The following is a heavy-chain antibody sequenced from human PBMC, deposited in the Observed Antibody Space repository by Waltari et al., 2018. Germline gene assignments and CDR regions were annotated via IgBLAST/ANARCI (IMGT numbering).Heavy chain of an antibody. V-gene: IGHV1-3*01. CDR2: INAGNGNT. J-gene: IGHJ6*02. CDR3: ARGGNIVVVPATNGNYYYGMDV. CDR1: GYTFTSYA. Sequence: QVQLVQSGAEVKKPGASVKVSCKASGYTFTSYAMHWVRQAPGQRREWMGWINAGNGNTKYSQKSQCRVTITRDTSASTAYMELSSLRSEDTAVYYCARGGNIVVVPATNGNYYYGMDVWGQGTTVTVSS. D-gene: IGHD2-2*01.